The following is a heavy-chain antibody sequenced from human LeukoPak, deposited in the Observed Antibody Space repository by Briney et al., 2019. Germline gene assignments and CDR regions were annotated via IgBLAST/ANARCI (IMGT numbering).Heavy chain of an antibody. Sequence: GESLKISFKGSGYRFTSYWIGWVRPMPGKGLEWMGIIYPGDSDTRYSPSFQGQVTISADKSISTAYLQWSSLKASDTAMYYCARPSTTGRGSYYYMDVWGKGTTVTVSS. J-gene: IGHJ6*03. V-gene: IGHV5-51*01. CDR3: ARPSTTGRGSYYYMDV. D-gene: IGHD4-17*01. CDR1: GYRFTSYW. CDR2: IYPGDSDT.